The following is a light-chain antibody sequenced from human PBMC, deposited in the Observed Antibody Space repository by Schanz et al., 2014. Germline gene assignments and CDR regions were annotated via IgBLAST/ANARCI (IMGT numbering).Light chain of an antibody. CDR3: QKYNSAPALT. CDR2: GAS. V-gene: IGKV3-20*01. J-gene: IGKJ4*01. CDR1: QSVRSSY. Sequence: ENVVTQSPGTLSLSPGERATLSCRASQSVRSSYLAWYQQKPGQAPRLLIYGASSRATGIPDRFSGSGSGTDFTLTISSLQPEDVATYYCQKYNSAPALTFGGGTKVEI.